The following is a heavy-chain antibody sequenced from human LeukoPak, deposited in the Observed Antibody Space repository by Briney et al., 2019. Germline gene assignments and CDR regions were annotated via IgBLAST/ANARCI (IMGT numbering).Heavy chain of an antibody. CDR3: ARNQNSGYAQYYFDY. V-gene: IGHV4-38-2*01. D-gene: IGHD5-12*01. CDR1: SYSISSGYY. Sequence: SETLSLTCAVSSYSISSGYYWGWIRQPPGKGLEWIGSIYHSGSTYYNPSLKSRVTISVDTSKNQFSLKLSSVTAADTAVYYCARNQNSGYAQYYFDYWGQGTLVTVSS. CDR2: IYHSGST. J-gene: IGHJ4*02.